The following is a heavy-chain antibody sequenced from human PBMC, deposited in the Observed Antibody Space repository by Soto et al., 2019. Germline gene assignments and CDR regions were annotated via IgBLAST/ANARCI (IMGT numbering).Heavy chain of an antibody. V-gene: IGHV3-74*01. Sequence: PGGSLRLSCAASGFTFSSYWMHWVRQAPGKGLVWVSRINSDGSSTSYADSVKGRFTISRDNAKNTLYLQMNSLRAEDTAVYYCARDVGDGYRSDAFDIWGQGTMVTVSS. D-gene: IGHD5-12*01. CDR3: ARDVGDGYRSDAFDI. CDR2: INSDGSST. J-gene: IGHJ3*02. CDR1: GFTFSSYW.